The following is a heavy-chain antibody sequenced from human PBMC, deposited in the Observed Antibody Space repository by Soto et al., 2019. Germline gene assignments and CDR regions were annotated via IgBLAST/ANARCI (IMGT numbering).Heavy chain of an antibody. D-gene: IGHD3-9*01. Sequence: SETLSLTCTVSGGSISSSSYYWGWIRQPPGKGLEWIGSIYYSGSTYYNPSLKSRVTISVDTSKNQFSLKLSSVTAADTAVYYCAKTYYDIFSWFDPWGQGTLVTVSS. CDR3: AKTYYDIFSWFDP. CDR2: IYYSGST. J-gene: IGHJ5*02. CDR1: GGSISSSSYY. V-gene: IGHV4-39*01.